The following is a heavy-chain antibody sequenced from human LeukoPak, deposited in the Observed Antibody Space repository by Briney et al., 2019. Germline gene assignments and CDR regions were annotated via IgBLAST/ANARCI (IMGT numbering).Heavy chain of an antibody. D-gene: IGHD3-22*01. Sequence: PGGSLRLSCVAPGYTFTNAWMYWVRPALGKGLEWGCRFKSTTDGGTTDYAAPVKGRFTISRDDSKNTLYLQMNSLKTEDTAVYYCTTQGSGYYYFDCWGQGTLVTVSS. CDR2: FKSTTDGGTT. V-gene: IGHV3-15*01. J-gene: IGHJ4*02. CDR3: TTQGSGYYYFDC. CDR1: GYTFTNAW.